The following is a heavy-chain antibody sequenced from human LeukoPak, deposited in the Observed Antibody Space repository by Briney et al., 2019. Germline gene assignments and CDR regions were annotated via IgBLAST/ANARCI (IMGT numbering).Heavy chain of an antibody. CDR1: GFTFSDYY. D-gene: IGHD6-13*01. CDR2: ISSSGSTI. V-gene: IGHV3-11*01. CDR3: AKGPYSSTWYWFDP. J-gene: IGHJ5*02. Sequence: GGSLRLSCAASGFTFSDYYMSWIRQAPGKGLEWVSYISSSGSTIYYADSVKGRFTISRDNAKNSLYLQMNSLRAEDTAVYYCAKGPYSSTWYWFDPWGQGTLVTVSS.